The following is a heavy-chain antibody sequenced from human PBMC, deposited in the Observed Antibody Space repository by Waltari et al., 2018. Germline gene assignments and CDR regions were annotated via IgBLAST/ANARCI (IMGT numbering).Heavy chain of an antibody. V-gene: IGHV4-34*01. CDR3: ARGCAVRGVKCHYNMDV. Sequence: QVLLQQWGAGLLKPSETLSLTCAVYGGSFRGFYWRWIRQPPGKGLEWIGEMTHNGSAKSNQSLRSRVTILVATSKNQFALKLSSVTAADTAVYYCARGCAVRGVKCHYNMDVWGKGTTVTVSS. D-gene: IGHD3-10*01. CDR1: GGSFRGFY. CDR2: MTHNGSA. J-gene: IGHJ6*03.